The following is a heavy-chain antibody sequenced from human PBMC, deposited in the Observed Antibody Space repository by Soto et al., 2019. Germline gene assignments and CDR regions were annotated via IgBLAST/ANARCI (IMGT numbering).Heavy chain of an antibody. J-gene: IGHJ3*02. CDR1: GFTFSTYG. CDR3: ARDPSEYHWKRDAFDI. V-gene: IGHV3-21*01. Sequence: GGSLRLSCAASGFTFSTYGMSWVRQAPGKGLEWISSIASGRTYIYYADSVKGRFTISRDDAKNSLLLQMNSLGAEDTAVYYCARDPSEYHWKRDAFDIWGQGTMVTVSS. D-gene: IGHD2-2*01. CDR2: IASGRTYI.